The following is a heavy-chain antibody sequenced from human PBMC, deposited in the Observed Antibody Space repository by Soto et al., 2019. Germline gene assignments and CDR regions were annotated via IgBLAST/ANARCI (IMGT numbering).Heavy chain of an antibody. Sequence: SETLSLTCTVSGGSISSYYWSWIRQPPGKGLEWIGYIYYSGSTNYNPSLKSRVTISVDTSKNQFSLKLSSVTAADTAVYYCARSVVVVAAKSYYYGMDVWGQGTTVTVSS. CDR1: GGSISSYY. J-gene: IGHJ6*02. CDR2: IYYSGST. V-gene: IGHV4-59*01. CDR3: ARSVVVVAAKSYYYGMDV. D-gene: IGHD2-15*01.